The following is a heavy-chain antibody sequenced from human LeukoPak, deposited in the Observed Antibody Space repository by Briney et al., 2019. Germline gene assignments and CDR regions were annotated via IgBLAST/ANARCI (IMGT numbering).Heavy chain of an antibody. V-gene: IGHV3-9*01. J-gene: IGHJ6*02. CDR2: ISWNSGSI. CDR1: GFTFDDYA. Sequence: GGSLRLSCAASGFTFDDYAMHWVRQAPGKGLEWVSGISWNSGSIGYADSVKGRFTISRDNAKNSLYLQMNSLRAEDTAVYYCARHRTRLQSPYYYGMDVWGQGTTVTVSS. D-gene: IGHD5-24*01. CDR3: ARHRTRLQSPYYYGMDV.